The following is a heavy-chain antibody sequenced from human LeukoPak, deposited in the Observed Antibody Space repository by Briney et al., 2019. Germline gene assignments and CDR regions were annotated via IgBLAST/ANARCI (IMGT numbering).Heavy chain of an antibody. J-gene: IGHJ4*01. Sequence: GGSLRLSCAGSVTNAWMSWVRQAPGKGLEWVSSISSRNTYISYADSMKGRFTISRDNAKNSLYLQMDSLRTEDTALYYCAKESHDALDYWGHGTLVTVSS. V-gene: IGHV3-21*04. CDR3: AKESHDALDY. CDR2: ISSRNTYI. CDR1: VTNAW. D-gene: IGHD1-1*01.